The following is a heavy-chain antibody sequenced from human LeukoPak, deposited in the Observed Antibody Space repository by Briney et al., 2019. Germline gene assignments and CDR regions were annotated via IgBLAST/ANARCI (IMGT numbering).Heavy chain of an antibody. CDR1: GGSISSYY. V-gene: IGHV4-59*12. D-gene: IGHD3-22*01. J-gene: IGHJ6*03. CDR3: AKDSTMIGGYMDV. CDR2: IYYSGST. Sequence: SETLSLTCTVSGGSISSYYWSWIRQPPGKGLEWIGYIYYSGSTNYNPSLKSRVTISVDTSKNQFSLKLSSVTAADTAVYYCAKDSTMIGGYMDVWGKGTTVTISS.